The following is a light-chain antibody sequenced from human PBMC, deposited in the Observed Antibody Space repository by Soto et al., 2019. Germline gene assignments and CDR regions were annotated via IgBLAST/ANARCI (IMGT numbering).Light chain of an antibody. Sequence: IVMTQSPLSLPVTPGEPASISCRSSQSLLHSNGYNYLDWYLQKPGQSPHLLIYLGSSRAAGVPDRFSGSGSGSDFALKISRVEAEDVGVYYCIQALQTPITFGQGTRLEIK. V-gene: IGKV2-28*01. J-gene: IGKJ5*01. CDR3: IQALQTPIT. CDR1: QSLLHSNGYNY. CDR2: LGS.